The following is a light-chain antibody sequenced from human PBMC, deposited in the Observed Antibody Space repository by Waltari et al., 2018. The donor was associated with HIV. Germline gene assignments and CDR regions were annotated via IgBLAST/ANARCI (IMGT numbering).Light chain of an antibody. CDR1: TSNLGSNY. Sequence: SVLTQPPSASGTPGQRVTISCSGSTSNLGSNYVFCYQPLPGTAPKLLIHRNDQRPSGVPDRFSASTSGTSASLAISGLRSEDEADYYCVAWDDSLRGVLFGGGTKVAVL. J-gene: IGLJ2*01. V-gene: IGLV1-47*01. CDR3: VAWDDSLRGVL. CDR2: RND.